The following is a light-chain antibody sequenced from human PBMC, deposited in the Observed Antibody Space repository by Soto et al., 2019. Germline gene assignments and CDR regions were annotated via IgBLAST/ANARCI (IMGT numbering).Light chain of an antibody. J-gene: IGKJ2*01. V-gene: IGKV1-12*01. Sequence: DIQMTQSPSSVSASVGDRVTITCRASQDINSWLAWYQQKPGKAPNLLIYGASSLQTGVPSRFSGSGSGTYFTLTIRSLQPEDVATYYCQQSNSFPQTFGQGTKVGIK. CDR2: GAS. CDR3: QQSNSFPQT. CDR1: QDINSW.